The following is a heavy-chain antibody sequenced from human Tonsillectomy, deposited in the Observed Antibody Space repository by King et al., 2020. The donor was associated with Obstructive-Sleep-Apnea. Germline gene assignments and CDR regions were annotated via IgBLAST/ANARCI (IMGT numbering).Heavy chain of an antibody. CDR1: GFTFSNSA. CDR3: ARFMTSIGTSYFDY. CDR2: ISYDGSDK. V-gene: IGHV3-30*04. Sequence: VQLVESGGGVVQPGRSLRLSWAASGFTFSNSAMHWVLQAPGKGLEWVAVISYDGSDKYYADSVKGRFTISRDNSKNTLYLQMNSLRAEDTAVYYCARFMTSIGTSYFDYWGQGSLVTVSS. J-gene: IGHJ4*02. D-gene: IGHD6-6*01.